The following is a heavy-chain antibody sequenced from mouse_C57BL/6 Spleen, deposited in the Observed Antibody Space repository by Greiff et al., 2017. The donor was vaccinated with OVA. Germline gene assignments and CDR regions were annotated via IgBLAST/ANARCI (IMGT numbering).Heavy chain of an antibody. Sequence: QVQLQQPGAELVKPGASVKPSCKASGYTFTSYWMQWVKQRPGQGLEWIGEIDPSDSYTNYNQKFKGKATLTVDTSSSTAYMQLSSLTSEDSAVYYCARSHYYGSSYGFAYWGQGTLVTVSA. CDR3: ARSHYYGSSYGFAY. CDR2: IDPSDSYT. CDR1: GYTFTSYW. D-gene: IGHD1-1*01. J-gene: IGHJ3*01. V-gene: IGHV1-50*01.